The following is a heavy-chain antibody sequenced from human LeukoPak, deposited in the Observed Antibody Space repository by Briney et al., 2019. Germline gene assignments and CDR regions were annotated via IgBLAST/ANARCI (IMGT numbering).Heavy chain of an antibody. J-gene: IGHJ4*02. Sequence: GESLKISCKGSGYSFTSYWIGWVHQMPGKGLEWMGIIYPGDSDTGYSPSFQGQVTISADKSISTAYLQWSSLKASDTAMYYCARHGVSGIQLWLQDYWGQGTLVTVSS. D-gene: IGHD5-18*01. CDR1: GYSFTSYW. CDR2: IYPGDSDT. V-gene: IGHV5-51*07. CDR3: ARHGVSGIQLWLQDY.